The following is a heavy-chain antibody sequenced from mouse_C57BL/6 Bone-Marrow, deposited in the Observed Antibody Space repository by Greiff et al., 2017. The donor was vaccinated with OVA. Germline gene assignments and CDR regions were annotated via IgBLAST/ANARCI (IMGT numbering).Heavy chain of an antibody. CDR2: IDPSDSYT. V-gene: IGHV1-50*01. D-gene: IGHD1-1*02. J-gene: IGHJ2*01. Sequence: QVQLQQPGAELVKPGASVKLSCKASGYTFTSYWMQWVKQRPGQGLEWIGEIDPSDSYTNYNQKFKGKATLTVDTSSSTAYMQLSSLTSEDSAFYYCARGGNYFDYWGQGTTLTVSS. CDR1: GYTFTSYW. CDR3: ARGGNYFDY.